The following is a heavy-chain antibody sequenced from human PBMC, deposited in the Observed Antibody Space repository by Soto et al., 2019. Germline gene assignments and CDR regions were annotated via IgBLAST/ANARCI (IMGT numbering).Heavy chain of an antibody. V-gene: IGHV4-39*02. Sequence: PSETLSLTCTVSGGSISSSSYYWGWIRQPPGKGLEWIGSIYYSGSTYYNPSLKSRVTISVDTSKNQFSLKLSSVTAADTAVYYCAREAVAGRAGPLFDYSGQGTPVTVSS. J-gene: IGHJ4*02. D-gene: IGHD6-19*01. CDR3: AREAVAGRAGPLFDY. CDR2: IYYSGST. CDR1: GGSISSSSYY.